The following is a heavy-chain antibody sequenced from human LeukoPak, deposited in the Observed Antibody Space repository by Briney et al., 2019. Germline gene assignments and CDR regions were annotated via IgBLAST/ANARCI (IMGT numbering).Heavy chain of an antibody. CDR1: GFTFSSYG. Sequence: PGGSLRLSCAASGFTFSSYGMHWVRQAPGKGLEWVAVIWYDGSNKYYADSVKGRFTISRDNSKNTLYLQMNSLRAEDTAVYYCAKTVSLEWLFGAFDIWGQGTMVTVSS. D-gene: IGHD3-3*01. CDR3: AKTVSLEWLFGAFDI. CDR2: IWYDGSNK. J-gene: IGHJ3*02. V-gene: IGHV3-33*06.